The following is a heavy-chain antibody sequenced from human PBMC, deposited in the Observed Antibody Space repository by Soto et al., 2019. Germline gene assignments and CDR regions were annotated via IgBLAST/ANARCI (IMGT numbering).Heavy chain of an antibody. CDR2: IPSSTSYI. V-gene: IGHV3-21*01. Sequence: DVQLVESGGGLVKPGGSLRLSCAAYGFTFSTYNMNWFRQAPGKGLEWVSSIPSSTSYIFYADSVKGRFTISRDNAKNSLYLQMNSLRAEDTAVYYCARDFGGILRFGESWGQGTLVTVSS. J-gene: IGHJ5*02. CDR3: ARDFGGILRFGES. CDR1: GFTFSTYN. D-gene: IGHD3-10*01.